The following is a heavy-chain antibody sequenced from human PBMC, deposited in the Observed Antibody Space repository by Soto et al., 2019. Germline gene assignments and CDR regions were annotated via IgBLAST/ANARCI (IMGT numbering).Heavy chain of an antibody. D-gene: IGHD5-18*01. V-gene: IGHV3-33*01. CDR1: GFTFSSYG. J-gene: IGHJ5*02. CDR2: IWYDGSNK. Sequence: QVQLVESGGGVVQPGRSLRLSCAASGFTFSSYGMHWVRQAPGKGLEWVAVIWYDGSNKYYADSVKGRFTISRDNSKNTLYLQMNSLRAEDTAVYYCARDSGIQLYNWFDPWGQGTLVTVSS. CDR3: ARDSGIQLYNWFDP.